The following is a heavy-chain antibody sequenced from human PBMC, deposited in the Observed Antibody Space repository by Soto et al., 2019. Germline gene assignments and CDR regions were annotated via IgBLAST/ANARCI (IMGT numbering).Heavy chain of an antibody. CDR1: GYTFTSYA. CDR3: VFNLVGWNYFFDY. CDR2: INAGNGNT. J-gene: IGHJ4*02. V-gene: IGHV1-3*01. D-gene: IGHD1-7*01. Sequence: ASVKVSCKASGYTFTSYAMHWVRQAPGQRLEWMGWINAGNGNTKYSQKFQGRVTITRDTSASTAYMELSSLRSEDTAVYYCVFNLVGWNYFFDYWGQGTLVTVSS.